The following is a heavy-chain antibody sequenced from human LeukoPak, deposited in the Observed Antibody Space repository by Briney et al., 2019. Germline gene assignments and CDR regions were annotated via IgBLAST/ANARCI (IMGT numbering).Heavy chain of an antibody. CDR3: AKEDTAMPPEPRGSRRYFDY. V-gene: IGHV3-23*01. Sequence: RGSLRLSCAASGFTFSSYAMSWVRQAPGKGLEWVSIISGSGDNTYYADSMKGRFTISRDNSKNTLYLQMNSLRAEDTAVYYCAKEDTAMPPEPRGSRRYFDYWGQGTLVTVSS. J-gene: IGHJ4*02. CDR1: GFTFSSYA. CDR2: ISGSGDNT. D-gene: IGHD5-18*01.